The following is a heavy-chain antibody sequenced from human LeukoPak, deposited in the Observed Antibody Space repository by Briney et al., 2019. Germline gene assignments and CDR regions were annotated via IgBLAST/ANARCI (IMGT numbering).Heavy chain of an antibody. Sequence: GGSLRLSCAASGFTFSSYAMSWVRQAPGKGLEWVSAISGSGGSTYYADSVKVRFTISRDNSKNTLYLQMNSLRAEDTAVYYCARTASSCSDGSCSYDYWGQGTLVTVSS. D-gene: IGHD2-15*01. CDR3: ARTASSCSDGSCSYDY. CDR2: ISGSGGST. CDR1: GFTFSSYA. J-gene: IGHJ4*02. V-gene: IGHV3-23*01.